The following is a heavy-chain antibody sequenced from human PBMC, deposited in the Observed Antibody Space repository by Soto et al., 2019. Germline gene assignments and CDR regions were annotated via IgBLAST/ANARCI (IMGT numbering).Heavy chain of an antibody. J-gene: IGHJ3*02. CDR3: ARVLCSGGSCYPYDAFDI. CDR1: GGTFSSYA. Sequence: QVQLVQSGAEAKKPGSSVKVSCKASGGTFSSYAISWVRQAPGQGLEWMGGIIPIFGTANYAQKFQGRVTITADESTSTAYMELSSLRSEDTAVYYCARVLCSGGSCYPYDAFDIWGQGTMVTVSS. CDR2: IIPIFGTA. D-gene: IGHD2-15*01. V-gene: IGHV1-69*01.